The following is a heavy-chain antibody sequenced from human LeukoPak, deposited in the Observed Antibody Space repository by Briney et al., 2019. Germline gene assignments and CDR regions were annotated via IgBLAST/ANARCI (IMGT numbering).Heavy chain of an antibody. CDR1: GGSISSSTYY. CDR2: FYYTGAS. Sequence: SETLSLTCTVSGGSISSSTYYWGWIRQPPGKGLEWIGYFYYTGASQYNPSLKSRATMSLDRSKNQFSLRLSSVTAADTAVYYCSRNYYLYYYMDVWGTGTTVTVSS. J-gene: IGHJ6*03. CDR3: SRNYYLYYYMDV. V-gene: IGHV4-39*07.